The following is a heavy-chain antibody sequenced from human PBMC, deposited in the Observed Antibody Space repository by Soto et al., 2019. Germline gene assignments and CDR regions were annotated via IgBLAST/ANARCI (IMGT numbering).Heavy chain of an antibody. CDR2: IYPGDSDT. Sequence: LGESLKISCKGSGYSFTSYWIGWVRQMPGKGLEWMGIIYPGDSDTRYSPSFQGQVTISADKSISTAYLQWSSLKASDTAMYYCARQLAARRRTNWFDPWGQGTLVTVSS. V-gene: IGHV5-51*01. CDR3: ARQLAARRRTNWFDP. CDR1: GYSFTSYW. D-gene: IGHD6-6*01. J-gene: IGHJ5*02.